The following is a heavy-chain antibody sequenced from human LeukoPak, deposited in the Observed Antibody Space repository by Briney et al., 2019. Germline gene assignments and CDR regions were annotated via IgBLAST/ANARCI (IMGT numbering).Heavy chain of an antibody. V-gene: IGHV1-8*01. J-gene: IGHJ4*02. CDR2: MNTNNGNT. CDR1: GYTFTNHD. CDR3: AKDPSYSGSYADY. Sequence: ASVKVSCKSSGYTFTNHDINWLRQATGQGPEWMGWMNTNNGNTGYAQKFQGRVTMTRDTSINTAYMELSSLRSDDTAVYYCAKDPSYSGSYADYWGQGTLVTVSS. D-gene: IGHD1-26*01.